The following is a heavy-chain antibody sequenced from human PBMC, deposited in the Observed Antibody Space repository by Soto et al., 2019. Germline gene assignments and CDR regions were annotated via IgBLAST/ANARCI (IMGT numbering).Heavy chain of an antibody. J-gene: IGHJ3*02. D-gene: IGHD2-21*02. CDR3: ANGLGDWPFIALAN. CDR2: INAAGVTP. CDR1: GFTFSSYA. V-gene: IGHV3-23*01. Sequence: QLLESGGGLVQPGGSLRLSCAASGFTFSSYAMTWVRQAPGKGQEWVSAINAAGVTPYYADSVKGRFTISRDNSKDSLYVYMSRLRAAQTPVYYLANGLGDWPFIALANWGQ.